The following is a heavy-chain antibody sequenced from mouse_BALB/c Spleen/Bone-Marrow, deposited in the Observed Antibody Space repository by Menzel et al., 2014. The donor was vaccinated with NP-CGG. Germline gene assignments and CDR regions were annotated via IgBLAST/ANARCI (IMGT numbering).Heavy chain of an antibody. Sequence: QVQLQQSGPELVKPGTLVKISCKASGYSFTDYDIYWVKQRPGQGLEWIGWIYPGDGSTKYNEKFKGKATLTADRSSSTAYMQLSSLTSESSAVYFCARGGIGRSLDYWGQGASVTVSS. CDR1: GYSFTDYD. CDR3: ARGGIGRSLDY. D-gene: IGHD3-3*01. V-gene: IGHV1S56*01. J-gene: IGHJ4*01. CDR2: IYPGDGST.